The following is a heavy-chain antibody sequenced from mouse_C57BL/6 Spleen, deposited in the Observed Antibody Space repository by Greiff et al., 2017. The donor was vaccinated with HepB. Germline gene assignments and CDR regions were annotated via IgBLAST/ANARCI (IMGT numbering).Heavy chain of an antibody. CDR3: ARPRYYGSSCDYFDY. J-gene: IGHJ2*01. V-gene: IGHV5-6*01. Sequence: EVQLVESGGDLVKPGGSLKLSCAASGFTFSSYGMSWVRQTPDKRLEWVATISSGGSYTYYPDSVKGRFTISRDNAKNTLYLQMSSLKSEDTAMYYCARPRYYGSSCDYFDYWGQGTTLTVSS. CDR1: GFTFSSYG. CDR2: ISSGGSYT. D-gene: IGHD1-1*01.